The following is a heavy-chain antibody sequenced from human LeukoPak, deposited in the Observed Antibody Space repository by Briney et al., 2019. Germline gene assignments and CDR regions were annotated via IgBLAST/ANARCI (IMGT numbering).Heavy chain of an antibody. CDR3: ARDVEGSGWSNFQH. CDR1: GGSISSYY. J-gene: IGHJ1*01. CDR2: IYYGGST. Sequence: SETLSLTCTVSGGSISSYYWSWIRQPPGKGLELIGYIYYGGSTNYNPSLKSRVTISVDTSKNQFSLKLSSVTAADTVVYYCARDVEGSGWSNFQHWGQGTLVTVSS. V-gene: IGHV4-59*01. D-gene: IGHD6-19*01.